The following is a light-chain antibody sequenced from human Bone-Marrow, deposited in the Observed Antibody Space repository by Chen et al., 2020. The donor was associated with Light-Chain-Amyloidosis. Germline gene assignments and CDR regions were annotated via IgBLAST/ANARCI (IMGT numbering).Light chain of an antibody. CDR1: QSLLQSNGYKY. J-gene: IGKJ1*01. V-gene: IGKV2-28*01. CDR3: MQALQAPWT. Sequence: DIVMTQSPLSLPVTPGEPASISCRSSQSLLQSNGYKYLDWYLQKPGQSPQLLVYLGSNRASGVPDRFSGSGSGTDFTLKISRVEAEDVWVYYCMQALQAPWTFGRGTKVEIK. CDR2: LGS.